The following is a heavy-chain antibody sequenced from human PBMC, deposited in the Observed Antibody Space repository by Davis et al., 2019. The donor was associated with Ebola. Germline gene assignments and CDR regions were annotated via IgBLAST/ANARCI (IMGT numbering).Heavy chain of an antibody. CDR2: ISYNGSNK. CDR1: GFTFSSYA. Sequence: PGGSLRLSCAASGFTFSSYAMHWVRQAPGKGLEWVAVISYNGSNKYYADSVKGRFTISRDNSKNTLSLQMNSLRAEDTALYYCAKDWQPSVWGQGTLVTVSS. V-gene: IGHV3-30*04. CDR3: AKDWQPSV. J-gene: IGHJ4*02. D-gene: IGHD1-14*01.